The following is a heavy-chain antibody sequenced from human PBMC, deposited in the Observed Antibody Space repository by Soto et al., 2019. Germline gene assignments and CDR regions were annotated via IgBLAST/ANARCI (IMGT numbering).Heavy chain of an antibody. CDR1: GFTFSSYS. D-gene: IGHD2-21*01. CDR3: SRGRTVRDHDDFDL. CDR2: MSYDGNSK. V-gene: IGHV3-30-3*01. J-gene: IGHJ4*02. Sequence: QVQLVESGGGVVQPGRSLRLSCAASGFTFSSYSMHWVRQAPGKGLEWVAAMSYDGNSKYFADSVKGRFTISRGNSKNTLSLQMNSLGAEDSAVYYCSRGRTVRDHDDFDLWGQGTLVTVSS.